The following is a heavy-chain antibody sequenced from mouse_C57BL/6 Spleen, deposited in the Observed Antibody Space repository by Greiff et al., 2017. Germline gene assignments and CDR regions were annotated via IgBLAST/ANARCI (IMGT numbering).Heavy chain of an antibody. CDR2: INSDGSST. CDR1: GFTFSDYY. V-gene: IGHV5-16*01. J-gene: IGHJ1*03. Sequence: EVKLVESEGGLVQPGSSMKLSCTASGFTFSDYYMAWVRQVPEKGLEWVANINSDGSSTYYLDSLKSRFIISRDNAKNILYLQMSSLKSEDTATYYCARVYYGSSYYWYFDVWGTGTTVTVSS. D-gene: IGHD1-1*01. CDR3: ARVYYGSSYYWYFDV.